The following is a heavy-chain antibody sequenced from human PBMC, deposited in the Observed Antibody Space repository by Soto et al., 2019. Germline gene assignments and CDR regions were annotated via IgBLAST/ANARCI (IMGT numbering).Heavy chain of an antibody. CDR2: ISASGDTT. D-gene: IGHD3-16*01. CDR1: GFTFISYA. Sequence: EVQLLESGGGLVQPGGSLRLSCTASGFTFISYAMSWVRQSPGKGLEWVSAISASGDTTYDADSVKGRFTISRDNSKNTLYLPMNSLRADDTAVYVCGKDPYDKIWGSYVSYVDHRGQGTLVSVSS. V-gene: IGHV3-23*01. CDR3: GKDPYDKIWGSYVSYVDH. J-gene: IGHJ4*02.